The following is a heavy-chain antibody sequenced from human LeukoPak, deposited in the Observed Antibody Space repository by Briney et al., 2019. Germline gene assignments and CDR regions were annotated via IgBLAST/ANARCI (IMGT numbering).Heavy chain of an antibody. V-gene: IGHV3-7*01. D-gene: IGHD2-2*01. CDR1: GFTFSSYS. CDR2: IKQDGSEK. CDR3: ARDMTGYCTSSSCFGGLCDY. Sequence: PGGSLRLSCAASGFTFSSYSMNWVRQAPGKGLEWVANIKQDGSEKSYVASVKGRFAISRDNAKNSLYLQMNSLRAEDTAVYFCARDMTGYCTSSSCFGGLCDYWGQGTLDTVSS. J-gene: IGHJ4*02.